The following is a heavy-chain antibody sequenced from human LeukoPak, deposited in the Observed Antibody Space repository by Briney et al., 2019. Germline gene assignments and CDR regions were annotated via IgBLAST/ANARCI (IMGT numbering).Heavy chain of an antibody. CDR3: ARDNPDYSKALGY. J-gene: IGHJ4*02. CDR1: GYTFTSYG. D-gene: IGHD4-11*01. V-gene: IGHV1-18*01. CDR2: ISAYNGNT. Sequence: ASVKVSCKASGYTFTSYGITWMRRAPGQGLEWMGWISAYNGNTNYAQKLQGRVTMTTDTSTSTAYMELRSLRSDDTAVYYCARDNPDYSKALGYWGQGTLVTVSS.